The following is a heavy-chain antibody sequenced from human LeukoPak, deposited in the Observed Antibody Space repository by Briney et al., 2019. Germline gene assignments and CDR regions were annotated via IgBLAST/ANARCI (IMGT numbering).Heavy chain of an antibody. V-gene: IGHV3-15*01. CDR3: TTDVAKTAYYYDSRGVWRFDI. Sequence: GGSLRLSCAASGFTFSNAWMSWVRQAPGKGLEWVGRIKSKTDGGTTDYAAPVKGRFTISRDDSKNTLYLQMNSLKTEDTAVYYCTTDVAKTAYYYDSRGVWRFDIWGQGKMVTVSS. CDR2: IKSKTDGGTT. J-gene: IGHJ3*02. D-gene: IGHD3-22*01. CDR1: GFTFSNAW.